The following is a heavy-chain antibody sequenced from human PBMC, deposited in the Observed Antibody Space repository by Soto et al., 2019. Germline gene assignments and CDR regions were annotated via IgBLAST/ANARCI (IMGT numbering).Heavy chain of an antibody. V-gene: IGHV1-69*13. Sequence: SVKVSCKASGGTFSSYAISWVRQAPGQGLEWMGGIIPIFGTANYAQKFQGRVTITADESTSTAYMELSSLRSEDTAVYYCARPYRSSSRFDLWGRGTLVTVSS. J-gene: IGHJ2*01. D-gene: IGHD6-6*01. CDR1: GGTFSSYA. CDR3: ARPYRSSSRFDL. CDR2: IIPIFGTA.